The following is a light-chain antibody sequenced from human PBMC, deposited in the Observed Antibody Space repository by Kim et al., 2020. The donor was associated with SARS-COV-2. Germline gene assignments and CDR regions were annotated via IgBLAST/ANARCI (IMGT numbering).Light chain of an antibody. V-gene: IGKV3D-15*01. J-gene: IGKJ4*01. CDR2: GAS. CDR3: QQYKIWPPLT. CDR1: ESISDC. Sequence: SPGERATLSCRATESISDCFAWYQQKPGQAPRLLVYGASTRATGIPARFRGSGSGTEFTLIITTLQSEDFAMYYCQQYKIWPPLTCGGGTKVDIK.